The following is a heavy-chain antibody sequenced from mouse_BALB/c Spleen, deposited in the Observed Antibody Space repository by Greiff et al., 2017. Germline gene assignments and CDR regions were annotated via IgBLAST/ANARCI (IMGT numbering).Heavy chain of an antibody. J-gene: IGHJ3*01. CDR1: GFNIKDTY. CDR2: IDPANGNT. CDR3: ARGAYYDYDEGAWFAY. V-gene: IGHV14-3*02. D-gene: IGHD2-4*01. Sequence: VQLKQSGAELVKPGASVKLSCTASGFNIKDTYMHWVKQRPEQGLEWIGRIDPANGNTKYDPKFQGKATITADTSSNTAYLQLSSLTSEDTAVYYCARGAYYDYDEGAWFAYWGQGTLVTVSA.